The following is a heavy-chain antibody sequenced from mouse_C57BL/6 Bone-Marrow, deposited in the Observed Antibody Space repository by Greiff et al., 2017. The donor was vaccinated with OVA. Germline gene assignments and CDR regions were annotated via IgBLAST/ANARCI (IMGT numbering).Heavy chain of an antibody. CDR3: AREGFDGYGAY. CDR1: GYTFTSYW. J-gene: IGHJ3*01. CDR2: IDPSDSYT. V-gene: IGHV1-69*01. D-gene: IGHD2-3*01. Sequence: QVQLQQPGAELVMPGASVKLSCKASGYTFTSYWMHWVKQRPGQGLEWIGEIDPSDSYTNYNQKFKGKYTLTVDKSSSTAYMQLSSLTSEDSAVYYCAREGFDGYGAYWGQGTLVTVSA.